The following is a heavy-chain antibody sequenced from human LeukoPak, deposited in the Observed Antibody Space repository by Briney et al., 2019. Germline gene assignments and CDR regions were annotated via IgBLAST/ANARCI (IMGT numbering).Heavy chain of an antibody. CDR2: ISAYNGNT. CDR1: GYTFTSYG. D-gene: IGHD3-22*01. J-gene: IGHJ4*02. Sequence: ASVKVSCEASGYTFTSYGISWVRQAPGQGLEWMGWISAYNGNTNYAQKLQGRVTMTTDTSTSTAYMELRSLRSDDTAVYYCARDNYDSSGYYYGYWGQGTLVTVSS. CDR3: ARDNYDSSGYYYGY. V-gene: IGHV1-18*01.